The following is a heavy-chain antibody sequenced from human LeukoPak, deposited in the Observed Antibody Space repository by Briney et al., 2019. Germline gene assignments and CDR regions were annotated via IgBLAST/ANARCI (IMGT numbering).Heavy chain of an antibody. Sequence: ASVKVSCKASGYTFTSYGISWVRQDPGQGLEWMGWISANNGNTNYAQKLQGRVTMTTDTSTSTAYMELRSLRSDDTAVYYCARAGVHWSGYYLPALYFDYWGQGTLVTVSS. V-gene: IGHV1-18*01. CDR3: ARAGVHWSGYYLPALYFDY. J-gene: IGHJ4*02. CDR2: ISANNGNT. CDR1: GYTFTSYG. D-gene: IGHD3-3*01.